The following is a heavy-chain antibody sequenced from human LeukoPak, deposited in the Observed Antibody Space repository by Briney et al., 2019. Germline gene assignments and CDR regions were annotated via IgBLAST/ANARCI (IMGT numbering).Heavy chain of an antibody. J-gene: IGHJ6*03. CDR3: ARERYSSSSRNYYYYYMDV. Sequence: GGSLRLSCAASGFTFSSYWMSWVRQAPGKGLEWVANIKQDGSEKYYVDSVKGRFTISRDNAKNSLYLQMNSLRAEDTAVYYCARERYSSSSRNYYYYYMDVWGKGTTVTVSS. CDR1: GFTFSSYW. D-gene: IGHD6-6*01. CDR2: IKQDGSEK. V-gene: IGHV3-7*01.